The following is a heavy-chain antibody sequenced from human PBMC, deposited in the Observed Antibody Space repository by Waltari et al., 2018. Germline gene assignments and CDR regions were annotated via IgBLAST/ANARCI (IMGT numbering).Heavy chain of an antibody. CDR2: ITSNSSFM. V-gene: IGHV3-21*02. CDR3: ATGRGGGYFDY. J-gene: IGHJ4*02. D-gene: IGHD2-21*01. Sequence: ELQLVESGGGLVKPGGSLRLSCAASGFTFSSHSMNWVRQAPGKGLEWVASITSNSSFMYYADSLKGRFTISRDNAKNSLFLQMNSLRAEDTALYYCATGRGGGYFDYWGQGTLVTVSS. CDR1: GFTFSSHS.